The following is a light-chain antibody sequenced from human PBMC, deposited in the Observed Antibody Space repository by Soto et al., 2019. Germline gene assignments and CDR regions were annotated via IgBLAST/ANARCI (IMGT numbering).Light chain of an antibody. CDR1: QSVSSD. Sequence: EIVVTQSPATLSVSPGERATLSCRASQSVSSDLAWYQQKPGQAPRLLINGASTRATGIPARFSGSGSGTEFSLTISSLQSEDFAVYYCQQYNTRHRSTFGQGTRMEI. CDR2: GAS. CDR3: QQYNTRHRST. J-gene: IGKJ5*01. V-gene: IGKV3-15*01.